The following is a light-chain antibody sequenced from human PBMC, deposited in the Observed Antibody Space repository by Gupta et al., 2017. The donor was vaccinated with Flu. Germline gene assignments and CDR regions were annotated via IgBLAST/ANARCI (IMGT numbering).Light chain of an antibody. Sequence: VTLGQPASISCRSSQGLVYSAGNTYLHWFQQRPGQSPRRLIYLVSYRESAVPDRFSGSGSGTDFTLKISRVEAEDVGIYYCRQGSHWPWTFGQGTKVEIK. J-gene: IGKJ1*01. CDR2: LVS. V-gene: IGKV2-30*01. CDR3: RQGSHWPWT. CDR1: QGLVYSAGNTY.